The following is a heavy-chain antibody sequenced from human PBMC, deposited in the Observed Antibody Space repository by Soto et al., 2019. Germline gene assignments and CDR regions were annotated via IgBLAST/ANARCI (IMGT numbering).Heavy chain of an antibody. CDR1: GGSMRSTSYY. J-gene: IGHJ4*02. D-gene: IGHD4-17*01. V-gene: IGHV4-39*01. CDR3: ARQSTYDYGGYGPMDY. Sequence: QMQLQESGPGLVKPSETLSLTCTVSGGSMRSTSYYWGWIRQPPGKGLEWIGSIYFGGRTYYNPSLNSRVTISVDTSKKQLSLKLSSLTAADTAVYYCARQSTYDYGGYGPMDYWGQGTLVTVSS. CDR2: IYFGGRT.